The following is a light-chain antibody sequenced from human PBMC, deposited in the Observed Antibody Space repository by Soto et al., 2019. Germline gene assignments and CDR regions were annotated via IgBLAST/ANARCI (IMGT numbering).Light chain of an antibody. CDR3: QKYDSAASLT. CDR1: QGISSY. J-gene: IGKJ4*01. V-gene: IGKV1-27*01. Sequence: DIQMTQSPSSLSASVGDRVTVTCRASQGISSYLAWYQQKPGKVPKLLIYAASTLQPGVPSRFSGSGSGTDFTLTISSLQPEDVANYYCQKYDSAASLTFGGGTKVEIK. CDR2: AAS.